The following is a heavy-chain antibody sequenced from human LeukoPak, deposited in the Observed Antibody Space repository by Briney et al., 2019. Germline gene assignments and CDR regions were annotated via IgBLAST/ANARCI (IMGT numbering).Heavy chain of an antibody. Sequence: GGSLRLSCVASGFSPSGSTMRCGTQAPGKGLEWVSAISGSGGSTYYADSVKGRFTISRDHSKNTLNLQMNSLRDEDTVVYYWGEAYRSTIFGVAHNWGQGTLVTVSS. CDR1: GFSPSGST. CDR3: GEAYRSTIFGVAHN. J-gene: IGHJ4*02. V-gene: IGHV3-23*01. CDR2: ISGSGGST. D-gene: IGHD3-3*01.